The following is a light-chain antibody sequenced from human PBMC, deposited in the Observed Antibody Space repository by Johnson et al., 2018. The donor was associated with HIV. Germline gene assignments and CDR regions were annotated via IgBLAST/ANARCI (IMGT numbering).Light chain of an antibody. CDR2: ENN. Sequence: QSVLTQPPSVSAAPGQKVTISCSGRSSNIGNAYVSWYQQLPGTAPKLLIYENNKRPSGIPDRFSGSKSGTSATLGITGLQTGDEADYYCGTWDSSLSSYVFGTGTKVTVL. J-gene: IGLJ1*01. CDR3: GTWDSSLSSYV. CDR1: SSNIGNAY. V-gene: IGLV1-51*02.